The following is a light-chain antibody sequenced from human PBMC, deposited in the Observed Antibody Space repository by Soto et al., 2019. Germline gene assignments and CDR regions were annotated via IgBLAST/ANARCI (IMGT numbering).Light chain of an antibody. V-gene: IGLV1-40*01. J-gene: IGLJ1*01. Sequence: QSVLTQPPSVSGAPGQRVTISCTGSSSNIGAGYDVHWYQQLPGTAPKLLIYGNSNRPSGVPDRFSGSKSGTSASLAITGLRAGDEADYYCQSYDSSLGGFYVFGTGTKLTVL. CDR1: SSNIGAGYD. CDR2: GNS. CDR3: QSYDSSLGGFYV.